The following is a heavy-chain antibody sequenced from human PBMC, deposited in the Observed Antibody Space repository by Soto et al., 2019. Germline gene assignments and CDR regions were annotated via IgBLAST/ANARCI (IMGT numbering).Heavy chain of an antibody. V-gene: IGHV4-39*01. CDR3: ARPTGELMITFGGVIVISAFDI. D-gene: IGHD3-16*02. Sequence: SETLSLTCTVSGGSISSSSYYWGWIRQPPGKGLEWIGSIYYSGSTYYNPSLKSRVTISVDTSKNQFSLKLSSVTAADTAVYYCARPTGELMITFGGVIVISAFDIWGQGTMVTVSS. CDR1: GGSISSSSYY. CDR2: IYYSGST. J-gene: IGHJ3*02.